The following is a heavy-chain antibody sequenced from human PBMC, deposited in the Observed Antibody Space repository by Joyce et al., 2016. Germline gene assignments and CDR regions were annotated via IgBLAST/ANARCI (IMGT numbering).Heavy chain of an antibody. CDR2: IKQDGSGK. D-gene: IGHD2-15*01. J-gene: IGHJ4*02. CDR1: GFTFSSYW. Sequence: VQLVESGGGLVQPGWSLRLSCAASGFTFSSYWMTWVRQAPGKGLEWVANIKQDGSGKYYVDYAKGRFTISRDNTKNSLFLQMNSLRAEDTAVYFCARRYCSGSTCYSHFDYWGQGTLVTVSS. CDR3: ARRYCSGSTCYSHFDY. V-gene: IGHV3-7*01.